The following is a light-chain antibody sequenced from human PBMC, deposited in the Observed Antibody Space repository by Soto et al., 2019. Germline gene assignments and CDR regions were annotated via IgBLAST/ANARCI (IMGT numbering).Light chain of an antibody. CDR1: QSITSY. V-gene: IGKV1-39*01. CDR3: QQSCSIPRT. Sequence: DIQMTQSPPSLSASVGDRVAITCRTSQSITSYLNWYQQKPGKAPKLLIYAASSLQSGVPSRFSGSGSGTDFTLTISSLQPEDFVTYYCQQSCSIPRTFGQGTKVDIK. CDR2: AAS. J-gene: IGKJ1*01.